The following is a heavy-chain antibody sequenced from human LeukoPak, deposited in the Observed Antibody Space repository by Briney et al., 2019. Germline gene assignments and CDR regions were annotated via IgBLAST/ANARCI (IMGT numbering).Heavy chain of an antibody. CDR2: ITGDGSTT. CDR3: ARSSHYFDT. J-gene: IGHJ4*02. CDR1: GFTFSSYR. Sequence: PGGSLRLSCAASGFTFSSYRMHWVRQAPGKGLVWVSRITGDGSTTDYADSVKGRFPISRDNAKNTLYLQMNSLRAEDTAVYYCARSSHYFDTGAREPWSPSPQ. D-gene: IGHD3-10*01. V-gene: IGHV3-74*01.